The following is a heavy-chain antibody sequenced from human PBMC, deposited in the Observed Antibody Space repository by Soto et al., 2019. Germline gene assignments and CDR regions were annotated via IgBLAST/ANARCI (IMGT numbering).Heavy chain of an antibody. Sequence: QVQLVQSGAEVKKPGASVKVSCKASGYTFTSYDINWVRQATGQGLEWMGWMNPNSGNTAYAQKFQGRVTMTRNTSISTAYXXLXXXXXXXXXXXXXXXXXTDYGMDVWGQGTTVTV. CDR2: MNPNSGNT. CDR3: XXXXTDYGMDV. J-gene: IGHJ6*02. V-gene: IGHV1-8*01. CDR1: GYTFTSYD.